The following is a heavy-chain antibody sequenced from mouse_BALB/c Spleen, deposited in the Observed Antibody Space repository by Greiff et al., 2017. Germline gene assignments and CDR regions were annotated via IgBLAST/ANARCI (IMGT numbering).Heavy chain of an antibody. CDR1: GFTFSSYA. CDR2: ISSGGST. D-gene: IGHD1-2*01. Sequence: DVKLVESGGGLVKPGGSLKLSCAASGFTFSSYAMSWVRQTPEKRLEWVASISSGGSTYYPDSVKGRFTISRDNARNILYLQMSSLRSEDTAMYYCASFTTATGFAYWGQGTLVTVSA. V-gene: IGHV5-6-5*01. J-gene: IGHJ3*01. CDR3: ASFTTATGFAY.